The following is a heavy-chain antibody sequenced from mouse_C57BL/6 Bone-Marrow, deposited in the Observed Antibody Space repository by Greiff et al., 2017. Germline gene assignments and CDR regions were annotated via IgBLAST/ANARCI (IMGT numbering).Heavy chain of an antibody. CDR3: ARDRGRYYGSRYWYFDV. CDR2: ISDGGSYT. D-gene: IGHD1-1*01. J-gene: IGHJ1*03. V-gene: IGHV5-4*01. CDR1: GFTFSSYA. Sequence: EVMLVESGGGLVKPGGSLKLSCAASGFTFSSYAMSWVRQTPEKRLEWVATISDGGSYTYYPDNVKGRFTISRDNAKNNLYLQMSHLKSEDTAMYYCARDRGRYYGSRYWYFDVWGTGTTVTVSS.